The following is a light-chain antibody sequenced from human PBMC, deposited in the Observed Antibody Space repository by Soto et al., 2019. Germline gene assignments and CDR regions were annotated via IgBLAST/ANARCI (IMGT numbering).Light chain of an antibody. CDR1: QSISSY. Sequence: DIQMTQSPSSLSASVGDRVTITCRASQSISSYLNWYQQKPGKAPKLLMYASSSLQSGVPSRFSGSGSGTDFTLTITSLHPEDFATYYCQQSYSTPRCTFGQGTKLEIK. CDR2: ASS. CDR3: QQSYSTPRCT. J-gene: IGKJ2*02. V-gene: IGKV1-39*01.